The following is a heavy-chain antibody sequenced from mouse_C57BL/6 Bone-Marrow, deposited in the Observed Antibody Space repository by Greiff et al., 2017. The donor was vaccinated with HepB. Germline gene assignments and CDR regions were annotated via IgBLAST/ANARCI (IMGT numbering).Heavy chain of an antibody. Sequence: RVKPGASVKIPCKASGYTFTDYNMAWVKQSHGKSLEWIGDINPNNGGTIYNQKFKGKATLTVDKSSSTAYMELRSLTSEYPAVYYCARNYGSSYGYAMDYWGQGTSVTVSS. CDR2: INPNNGGT. D-gene: IGHD1-1*01. V-gene: IGHV1-18*01. J-gene: IGHJ4*01. CDR3: ARNYGSSYGYAMDY. CDR1: GYTFTDYN.